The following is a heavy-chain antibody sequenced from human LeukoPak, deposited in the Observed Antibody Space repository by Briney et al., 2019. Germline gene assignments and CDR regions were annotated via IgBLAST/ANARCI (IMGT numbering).Heavy chain of an antibody. Sequence: PSETLSLTCTVSGGSITSGEHYCSWIRQPPGKGLEWIGYVAYTGSTNYNPSLKSRVTISVDTSKNQFSLKLSSVTAADTAVYYCARERLGDYDSSGYYDRSLYYFDYWGQGTLVTVSS. V-gene: IGHV4-30-4*01. CDR1: GGSITSGEHY. J-gene: IGHJ4*02. CDR3: ARERLGDYDSSGYYDRSLYYFDY. CDR2: VAYTGST. D-gene: IGHD3-22*01.